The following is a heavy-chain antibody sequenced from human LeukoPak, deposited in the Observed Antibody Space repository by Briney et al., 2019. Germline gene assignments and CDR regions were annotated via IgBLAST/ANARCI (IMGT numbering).Heavy chain of an antibody. CDR3: ARDYGVGSTAFDYF. D-gene: IGHD1-26*01. J-gene: IGHJ4*02. CDR2: IIPVFNSP. CDR1: GGAFSSSA. Sequence: ASVKVSCKASGGAFSSSAVSWVRQAPGQGLEWMGGIIPVFNSPNYAQKFLGRLTITADESTRTAYMELSSPRSEDTAVYYCARDYGVGSTAFDYFWGQGTLVTVSS. V-gene: IGHV1-69*13.